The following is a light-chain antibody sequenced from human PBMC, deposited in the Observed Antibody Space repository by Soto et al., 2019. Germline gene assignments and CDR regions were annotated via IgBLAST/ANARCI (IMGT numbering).Light chain of an antibody. CDR2: AAS. CDR1: QGISSY. J-gene: IGKJ1*01. Sequence: AIRMTQSPSSLSASTGDRVTITCRASQGISSYLAWYQQKPGKAPKLLIYAASTFQRGVPSRFTGSGSGRELTLTISCLQSEDFANYYSQQYYNYPWTFGQGTKGEIK. CDR3: QQYYNYPWT. V-gene: IGKV1-8*01.